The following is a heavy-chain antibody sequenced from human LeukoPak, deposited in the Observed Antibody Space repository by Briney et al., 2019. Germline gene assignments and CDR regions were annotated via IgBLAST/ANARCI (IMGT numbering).Heavy chain of an antibody. D-gene: IGHD3-22*01. Sequence: GASVKVSCKASGYTFTSYGMSWVRQAPGQGLEWMGWISAYNGNTNYAQKLQGRVTMTTDTSTSTAYMELRSLRSDDTAVYYCARRSIGSGYYTFDYWGQGTLVTVSS. CDR2: ISAYNGNT. V-gene: IGHV1-18*01. CDR1: GYTFTSYG. J-gene: IGHJ4*02. CDR3: ARRSIGSGYYTFDY.